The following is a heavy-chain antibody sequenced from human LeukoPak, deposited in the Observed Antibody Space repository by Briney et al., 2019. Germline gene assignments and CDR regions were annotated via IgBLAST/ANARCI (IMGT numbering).Heavy chain of an antibody. D-gene: IGHD2/OR15-2a*01. CDR3: TSDDPVNRS. V-gene: IGHV3-15*01. CDR2: IKSKTNGGTT. Sequence: PGGSLRLSCAAPGFAFNNAWMSWVRQAPGKGLEWVGRIKSKTNGGTTDYAAPVKGRFTISRDDSKNMLFLQMNTLKTEDTAVYYCTSDDPVNRSWGKGTLVTVSS. CDR1: GFAFNNAW. J-gene: IGHJ4*02.